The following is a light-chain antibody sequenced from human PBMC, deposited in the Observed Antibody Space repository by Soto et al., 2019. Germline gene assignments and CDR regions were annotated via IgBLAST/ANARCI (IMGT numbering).Light chain of an antibody. CDR3: QQYNNWPWT. CDR2: GAS. J-gene: IGKJ1*01. V-gene: IGKV3-15*01. CDR1: QSVNSN. Sequence: EIVLTQSPATLSLSPGERATLSCRASQSVNSNLAWYQQKLGQAPRLLIYGASTRATGIPARFSGSGSGTEFILTISSLQSEDFAVYYCQQYNNWPWTFGQGTKVDIK.